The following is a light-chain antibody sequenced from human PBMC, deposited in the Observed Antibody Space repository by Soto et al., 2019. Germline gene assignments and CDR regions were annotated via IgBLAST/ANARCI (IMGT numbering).Light chain of an antibody. Sequence: DIQMPQSPSTLSAVVGDRVTITCRASQTISSWLAWYQQKPGKAPKLLTYDASSLESGASSRFSSSGSGTEFTLTISSLRPDDFASYYCQQYSSYPYTFGQGTKLEIK. CDR1: QTISSW. J-gene: IGKJ2*01. V-gene: IGKV1-5*01. CDR3: QQYSSYPYT. CDR2: DAS.